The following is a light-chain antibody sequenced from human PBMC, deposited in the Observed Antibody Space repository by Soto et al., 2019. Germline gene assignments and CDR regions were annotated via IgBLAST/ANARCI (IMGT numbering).Light chain of an antibody. V-gene: IGKV3-15*01. Sequence: EIVMTQSPATLSVSPGERATLSCRASQSVSSNLAWYQQKPGQAPRLLIYGASTRATGIPARFSGSGSGTEFTLTISSMQSEDCALYYCPQYDQWYTFGQRTKLEIK. CDR2: GAS. CDR3: PQYDQWYT. CDR1: QSVSSN. J-gene: IGKJ2*01.